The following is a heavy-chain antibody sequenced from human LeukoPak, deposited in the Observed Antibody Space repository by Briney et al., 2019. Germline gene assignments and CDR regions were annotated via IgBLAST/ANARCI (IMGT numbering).Heavy chain of an antibody. D-gene: IGHD6-13*01. V-gene: IGHV3-74*01. CDR2: INGDGSTI. J-gene: IGHJ4*02. Sequence: PGGSLRLSCEASGFTFNGHWMHRVRQAPGKGLVWVSLINGDGSTISYADSAKGRFTISRDNAKNRLYLQMNSLGAEDTAVYYCASTIGSAGTQYWGQGTLVTVSS. CDR3: ASTIGSAGTQY. CDR1: GFTFNGHW.